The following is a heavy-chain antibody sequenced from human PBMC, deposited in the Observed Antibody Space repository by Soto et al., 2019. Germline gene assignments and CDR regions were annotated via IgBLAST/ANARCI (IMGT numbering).Heavy chain of an antibody. J-gene: IGHJ4*02. Sequence: PGGSLRLSCAASGFTFSSYAMHWVRQAPGKGLEWVSYISSSSSTIYYADSVKGRFTISRDNAKNSLYLQMNSLRDDDTAVYYCARGAHYYDSSGPEGEGYWVQGTLFTVSS. D-gene: IGHD3-22*01. V-gene: IGHV3-48*02. CDR2: ISSSSSTI. CDR3: ARGAHYYDSSGPEGEGY. CDR1: GFTFSSYA.